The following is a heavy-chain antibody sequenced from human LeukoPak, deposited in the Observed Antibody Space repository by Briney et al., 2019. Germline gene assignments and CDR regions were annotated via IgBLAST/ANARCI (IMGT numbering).Heavy chain of an antibody. CDR1: GESFRAYY. V-gene: IGHV4-34*01. CDR2: ISHSGST. CDR3: ARDRDGYNFRFDY. Sequence: PSETLSLTCAVYGESFRAYYWTWLRQPPGKGLEWIGEISHSGSTNYNPSLKSRVTISVDTSKNQFSLRLSSVTAADTAVYYCARDRDGYNFRFDYWGQGTLVTVSS. D-gene: IGHD5-24*01. J-gene: IGHJ4*02.